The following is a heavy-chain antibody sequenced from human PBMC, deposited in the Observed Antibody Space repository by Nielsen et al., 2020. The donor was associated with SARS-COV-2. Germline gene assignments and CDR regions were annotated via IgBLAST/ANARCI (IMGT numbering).Heavy chain of an antibody. J-gene: IGHJ6*02. D-gene: IGHD6-13*01. Sequence: GESLKISCAASGFTFSSYAMHWVRQAPGKGLEWVAVISYDGSNKYYADSVKGRFTISRDNSKNTLYLQMNSLRAEDTAVYYCARAGSTSSWYYYYYGMDVWGQGTTVTVSS. CDR3: ARAGSTSSWYYYYYGMDV. CDR2: ISYDGSNK. V-gene: IGHV3-30*04. CDR1: GFTFSSYA.